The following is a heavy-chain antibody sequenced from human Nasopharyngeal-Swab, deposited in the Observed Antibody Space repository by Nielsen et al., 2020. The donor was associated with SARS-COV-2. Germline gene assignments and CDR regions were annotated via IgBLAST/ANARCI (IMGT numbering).Heavy chain of an antibody. V-gene: IGHV1-3*01. J-gene: IGHJ4*02. CDR3: ASPDYGDY. CDR1: GFSFTNYV. CDR2: IYVGNGDT. Sequence: ASVKVSCKASGFSFTNYVIHWVRQAPGQRPEWMGWIYVGNGDTQYNPNFQGRVTFTRDTSANTAYMEMSSLTSEDTAVFYCASPDYGDYWGQGTLVTVSS.